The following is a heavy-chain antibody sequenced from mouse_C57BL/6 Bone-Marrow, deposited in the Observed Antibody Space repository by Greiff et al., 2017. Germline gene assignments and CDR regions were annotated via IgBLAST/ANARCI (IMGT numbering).Heavy chain of an antibody. CDR3: ASPLDSSGCPWFAY. D-gene: IGHD3-2*02. Sequence: QVQLQQPGAELVKPGASVKMSCKASGYTFTSYWITWVKQRPGQGLEWIGDIYPGSGSTNYNEKFKSKATLTVDTSSSTAYMQLSSLTSEDSAVYYCASPLDSSGCPWFAYWGQGTLVTVSA. CDR2: IYPGSGST. J-gene: IGHJ3*01. CDR1: GYTFTSYW. V-gene: IGHV1-55*01.